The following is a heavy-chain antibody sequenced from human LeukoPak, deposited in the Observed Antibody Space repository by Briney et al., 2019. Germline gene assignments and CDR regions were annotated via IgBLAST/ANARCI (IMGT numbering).Heavy chain of an antibody. V-gene: IGHV3-7*04. CDR2: IKQDGSEK. CDR1: GFTFSSYW. CDR3: GRFTRSGDSVY. D-gene: IGHD7-27*01. J-gene: IGHJ4*02. Sequence: GGSLRLSCAASGFTFSSYWMSWVRQAPGKGLEWVANIKQDGSEKQYVDSVRGRFAISRDNAENSLYLQMNSLKAEDTAAYYCGRFTRSGDSVYWGQGTLVTVSS.